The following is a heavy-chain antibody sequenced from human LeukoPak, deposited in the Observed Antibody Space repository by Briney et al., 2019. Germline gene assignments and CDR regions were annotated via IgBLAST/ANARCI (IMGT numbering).Heavy chain of an antibody. J-gene: IGHJ4*02. CDR2: ISLDGSDK. Sequence: PGGSLRLSCAASGFSFSSYVMHWVRQAPGKGLEWVAGISLDGSDKYYTDSVKGRFTISRGNSMNTLYLQMNSLRAEDTAVYHCTRERRRDGYNYWGQGTLVTVSS. CDR3: TRERRRDGYNY. CDR1: GFSFSSYV. V-gene: IGHV3-33*05. D-gene: IGHD5-24*01.